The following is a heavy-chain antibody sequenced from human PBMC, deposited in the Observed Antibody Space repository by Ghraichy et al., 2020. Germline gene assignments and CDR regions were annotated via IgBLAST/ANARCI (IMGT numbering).Heavy chain of an antibody. D-gene: IGHD2-2*01. Sequence: SLNISCTVSGGSISSGDYYWSWIRQPPGKGLEWIGYIYYSGSTYYNPSLKSRVTISVDTSKNQFSLKLSSVTAADTAVYYCARDQRRMMSPYCSSTSCYGRWFDPWGQGTLVTVSS. CDR2: IYYSGST. J-gene: IGHJ5*02. CDR1: GGSISSGDYY. V-gene: IGHV4-30-4*01. CDR3: ARDQRRMMSPYCSSTSCYGRWFDP.